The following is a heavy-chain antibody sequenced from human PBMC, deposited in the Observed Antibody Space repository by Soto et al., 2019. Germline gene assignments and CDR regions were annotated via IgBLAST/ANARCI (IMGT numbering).Heavy chain of an antibody. CDR2: INHSGSA. V-gene: IGHV4-34*01. CDR3: ASMGYHYGSGSYPLDY. J-gene: IGHJ4*02. CDR1: GGSFSGYI. Sequence: SETLSLTCDVYGGSFSGYIWTWIRQTPGKGLQWIGQINHSGSANYNPSLKSRVTISLDTSKNQFSLNLRSVTAADTAVYYCASMGYHYGSGSYPLDYWGQGTLVTVSS. D-gene: IGHD3-10*01.